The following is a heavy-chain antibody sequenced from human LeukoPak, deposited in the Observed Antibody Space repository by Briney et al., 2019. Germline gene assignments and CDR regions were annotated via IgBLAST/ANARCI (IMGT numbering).Heavy chain of an antibody. CDR3: IKDAAYSSSWFGYFDY. CDR2: ITWDGDVT. CDR1: GFTFHDHT. Sequence: GGSPRLSCAASGFTFHDHTMHWVRQGPGKRLEWVALITWDGDVTHYADSVKGRFTISRDNSKNSLFLQMNSVTTEDTALYYCIKDAAYSSSWFGYFDYWGQGTLVTVSS. D-gene: IGHD6-13*01. J-gene: IGHJ4*02. V-gene: IGHV3-43*01.